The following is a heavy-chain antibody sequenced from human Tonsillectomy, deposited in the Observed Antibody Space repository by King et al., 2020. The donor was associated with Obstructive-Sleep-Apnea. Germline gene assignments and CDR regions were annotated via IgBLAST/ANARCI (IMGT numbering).Heavy chain of an antibody. D-gene: IGHD3-10*01. CDR3: ARVFIGFGDIDFDY. CDR2: ISSSSIFI. Sequence: VQLVESGGGLVKPGGSLRLSCAAAGFTFSGYSMNWVRQAPGKGLEWVSSISSSSIFIYYAGSLKGRFTVSRDNAKNSLYLQMNSLRAEDQAVYYCARVFIGFGDIDFDYWGQGTLVTVSS. J-gene: IGHJ4*02. CDR1: GFTFSGYS. V-gene: IGHV3-21*01.